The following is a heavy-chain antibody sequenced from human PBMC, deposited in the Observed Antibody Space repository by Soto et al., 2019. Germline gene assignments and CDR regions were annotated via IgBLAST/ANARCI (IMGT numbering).Heavy chain of an antibody. J-gene: IGHJ4*02. D-gene: IGHD3-3*01. V-gene: IGHV3-66*01. CDR2: ISGGGST. Sequence: EVQLVESGGGLVQPGGSLRLSCAVSGFTVSNFYMTWVRQAPGKGLEWVSVISGGGSTYYADSVKGRFTISRDNSKNTRFLEMNSLRAGDTAVYYCARDTFGGAYDFWHGGQGTLVTVSS. CDR1: GFTVSNFY. CDR3: ARDTFGGAYDFWH.